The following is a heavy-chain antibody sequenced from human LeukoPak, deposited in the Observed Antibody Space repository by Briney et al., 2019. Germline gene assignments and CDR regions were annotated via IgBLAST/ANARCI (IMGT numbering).Heavy chain of an antibody. D-gene: IGHD3-3*02. CDR1: GGSISSSSYY. CDR2: IYYSGST. CDR3: ARHYSDFWSGYYRADYYYGMDV. V-gene: IGHV4-39*07. Sequence: PSETLSLTCTVSGGSISSSSYYWGWIRQPPGKGLEWIGSIYYSGSTNYNPSLKSRVTISVDTSKNQFSLKLSPVTAADTAVYYCARHYSDFWSGYYRADYYYGMDVWGQGTTVTVSS. J-gene: IGHJ6*02.